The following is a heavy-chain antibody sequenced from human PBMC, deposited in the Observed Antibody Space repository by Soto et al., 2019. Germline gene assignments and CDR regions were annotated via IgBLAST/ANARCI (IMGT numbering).Heavy chain of an antibody. CDR3: AIGRGSSDWLFSYYYMDV. Sequence: QVQLVQSGAEVKKPGASVKVSCAFTSFDINWVRQAAGQGLEWMAWMNPNSGDTRYAQKLQGRVTMTRDTSKFTAYMELNNLRSEDTAVYYCAIGRGSSDWLFSYYYMDVW. J-gene: IGHJ6*03. D-gene: IGHD3-9*01. CDR1: FTSFD. V-gene: IGHV1-8*01. CDR2: MNPNSGDT.